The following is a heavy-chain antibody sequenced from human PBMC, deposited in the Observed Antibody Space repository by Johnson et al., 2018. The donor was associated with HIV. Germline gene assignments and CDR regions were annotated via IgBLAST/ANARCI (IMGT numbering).Heavy chain of an antibody. CDR1: GFTFSDYY. D-gene: IGHD2-21*01. Sequence: QVQLVESGGGLVQPGGSLRLSCTASGFTFSDYYMSWIRQAPGKGLEWVSYISSSGNTIYYADSVKGRFTIARDNSKRTLYLQMNSLRAEETAVYYCAGFRSSDKDIWGQGTMVTVSS. J-gene: IGHJ3*02. CDR2: ISSSGNTI. V-gene: IGHV3-11*01. CDR3: AGFRSSDKDI.